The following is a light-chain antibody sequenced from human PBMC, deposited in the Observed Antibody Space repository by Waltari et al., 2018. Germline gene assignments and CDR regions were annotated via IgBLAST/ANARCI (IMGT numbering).Light chain of an antibody. CDR1: SRDVGDSDW. CDR3: TSYTSRHSLV. J-gene: IGLJ1*01. CDR2: DVS. V-gene: IGLV2-14*03. Sequence: QSALTQPASVSGSPGQSITISCTGTSRDVGDSDWVSWYQQHPGKAPKVVIFDVSYRPSGVSNRFSGSKSGNTASLTISGLQAEDEADYCTSYTSRHSLVFGTGTKVTVL.